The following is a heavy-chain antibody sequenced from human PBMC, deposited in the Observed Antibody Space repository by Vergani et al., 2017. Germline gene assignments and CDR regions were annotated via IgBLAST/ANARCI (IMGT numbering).Heavy chain of an antibody. CDR2: IYPGDSDT. D-gene: IGHD6-13*01. J-gene: IGHJ4*02. CDR1: GYSFTSYW. Sequence: EVQLVQSGAEVKKPGESLKISCKGSGYSFTSYWSGWVRQMPGKGLEWMGIIYPGDSDTRYSPSFQGQVTISADKSISTAYLQWSSLKASDTAMYYCARQISGYSSTLGGGYYFDYWGQGTLVTVSS. V-gene: IGHV5-51*01. CDR3: ARQISGYSSTLGGGYYFDY.